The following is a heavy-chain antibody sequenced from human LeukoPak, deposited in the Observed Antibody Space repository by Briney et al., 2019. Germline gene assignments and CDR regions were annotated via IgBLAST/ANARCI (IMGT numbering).Heavy chain of an antibody. CDR3: ARGRSNRDS. CDR2: INHSGSSGIT. D-gene: IGHD7-27*01. J-gene: IGHJ4*02. V-gene: IGHV4-34*01. CDR1: GGSFSGYY. Sequence: SETLSLTCAVYGGSFSGYYWTWIRQAPGKGLEWIGEINHSGSSGITNYNPSLKSRVTISVDTSRKQFFLKLGSVTVADTAVYYCARGRSNRDSWGQGTLVTVSS.